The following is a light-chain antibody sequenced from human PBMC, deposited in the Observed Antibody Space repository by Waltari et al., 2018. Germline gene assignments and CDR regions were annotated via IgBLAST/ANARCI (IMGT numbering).Light chain of an antibody. CDR3: MYRTHWPPFT. CDR1: QALVGSDGGTY. Sequence: EMSQYPLYLHVNHGEPASISCRSRQALVGSDGGTYLKWFQQRPGQSPSRLLYKVSIRDSGVPDRFSGSRSGTDFSLKISRVEAEDVLVYYCMYRTHWPPFTFGPGTTVDIK. J-gene: IGKJ3*01. V-gene: IGKV2-30*01. CDR2: KVS.